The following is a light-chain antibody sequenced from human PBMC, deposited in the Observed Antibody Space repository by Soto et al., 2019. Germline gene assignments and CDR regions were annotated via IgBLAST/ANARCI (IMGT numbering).Light chain of an antibody. CDR3: SSYTTSSTLV. Sequence: QSALTQPASVSGSPGQSITVSCTGTSSDVGGYKYVSWYQHHPGRAPKLMIYEVSNRPSGVSHRFSGSKSGNTASLTISGLQPEDEADYYCSSYTTSSTLVFGTGTQLTVL. CDR1: SSDVGGYKY. CDR2: EVS. J-gene: IGLJ1*01. V-gene: IGLV2-14*01.